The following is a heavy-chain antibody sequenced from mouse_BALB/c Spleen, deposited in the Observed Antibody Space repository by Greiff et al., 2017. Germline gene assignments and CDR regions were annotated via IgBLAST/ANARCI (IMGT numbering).Heavy chain of an antibody. CDR3: ASTGYPYYFDY. V-gene: IGHV5-6*01. CDR1: GFTFSSYG. Sequence: EVKLVESGGDLVKPGGSLKLSCAASGFTFSSYGMSWVRQTPDKRLEWVATISSGGSYTYYPDSVKGRFTISRDNAKNTLYLQMSSLKSEDTAMYYCASTGYPYYFDYWGQGTTLTVSS. CDR2: ISSGGSYT. J-gene: IGHJ2*01.